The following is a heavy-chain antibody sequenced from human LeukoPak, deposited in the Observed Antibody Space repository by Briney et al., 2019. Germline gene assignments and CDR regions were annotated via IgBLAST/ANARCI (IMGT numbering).Heavy chain of an antibody. D-gene: IGHD2-2*03. J-gene: IGHJ4*02. CDR2: IYYSGST. CDR3: ARVASGYCSSTSCYASPGEKYYFDY. V-gene: IGHV4-30-4*01. CDR1: GGSISSGDYY. Sequence: SQTLSLTCTVSGGSISSGDYYWSWIRQPPGKGLEWIGYIYYSGSTYYNPSLKSRVTISVDTSKNQFSLKPSSVTAADTAVYYCARVASGYCSSTSCYASPGEKYYFDYWGQGTLVTVSS.